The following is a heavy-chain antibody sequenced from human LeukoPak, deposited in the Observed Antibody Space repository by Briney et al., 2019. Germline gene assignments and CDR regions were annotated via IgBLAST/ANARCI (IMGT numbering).Heavy chain of an antibody. V-gene: IGHV3-23*01. Sequence: GGSLRLSCAASGFTFSSYAMSWVRQAPGKGLEWVSDISGSGGSIYYADSVKGRFTISRDNSKNTLYLQMNSLRAEDTAVYDCAIASQWLVLPPLNFDYWGQGTLVTVSS. CDR1: GFTFSSYA. J-gene: IGHJ4*02. CDR2: ISGSGGSI. CDR3: AIASQWLVLPPLNFDY. D-gene: IGHD6-19*01.